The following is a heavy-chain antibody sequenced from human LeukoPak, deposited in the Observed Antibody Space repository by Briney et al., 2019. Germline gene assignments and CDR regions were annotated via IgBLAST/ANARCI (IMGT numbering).Heavy chain of an antibody. Sequence: PGGSLRLSCAASGFTFNSYAMTWVRQGAGRGLEWVSTISGTSGTTNYADSVEGRFSISRDDSKNTLYLQMTSLRVEDTAVYFCARVQPDNNDGYNWFDPWGQGTQVTVSS. CDR2: ISGTSGTT. J-gene: IGHJ5*02. CDR1: GFTFNSYA. D-gene: IGHD1-1*01. V-gene: IGHV3-23*01. CDR3: ARVQPDNNDGYNWFDP.